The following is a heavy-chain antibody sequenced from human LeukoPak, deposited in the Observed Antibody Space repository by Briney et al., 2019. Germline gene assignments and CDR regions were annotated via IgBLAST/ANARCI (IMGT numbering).Heavy chain of an antibody. CDR1: GYTFTDYY. D-gene: IGHD3-22*01. J-gene: IGHJ4*02. CDR2: MHPNSGGT. V-gene: IGHV1-2*02. CDR3: ATHVPWYYDRGVY. Sequence: GASVKVSCKASGYTFTDYYMHWLRQAPGQGLEWMGWMHPNSGGTNYAQKFQGRVTMTRDTSISTAYMDLSSLRSDDTAVYYCATHVPWYYDRGVYWGQGTLVTVSS.